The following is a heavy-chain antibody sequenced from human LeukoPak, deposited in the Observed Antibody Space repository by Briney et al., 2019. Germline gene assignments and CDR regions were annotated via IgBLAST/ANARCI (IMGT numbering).Heavy chain of an antibody. Sequence: GASVKVSCKASGYTFTSYGISWVRQAPGQGLEWMGWISTYNGDTKYARKIQGRVTMTTDASTSTAYMELRSLRSDDTAVYYCARDPSNTSGYYAYLDYWGQGTLVTVSS. D-gene: IGHD6-19*01. CDR3: ARDPSNTSGYYAYLDY. CDR1: GYTFTSYG. V-gene: IGHV1-18*01. J-gene: IGHJ4*02. CDR2: ISTYNGDT.